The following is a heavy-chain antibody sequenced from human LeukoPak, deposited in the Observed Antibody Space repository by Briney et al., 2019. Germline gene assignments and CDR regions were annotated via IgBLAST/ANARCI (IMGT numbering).Heavy chain of an antibody. CDR3: AKDHYYDSRGITGDYYYYGLDV. CDR2: LSYDGSNK. Sequence: PGGSLTLSCAASGFTFSSFGMLCVRQAPGKGLEGVADLSYDGSNKYCAESVKARVTISRDNSKNTLYLQMNSVRAEDTAVNYCAKDHYYDSRGITGDYYYYGLDVWGQGTTVTVSS. J-gene: IGHJ6*02. D-gene: IGHD3-22*01. CDR1: GFTFSSFG. V-gene: IGHV3-30*18.